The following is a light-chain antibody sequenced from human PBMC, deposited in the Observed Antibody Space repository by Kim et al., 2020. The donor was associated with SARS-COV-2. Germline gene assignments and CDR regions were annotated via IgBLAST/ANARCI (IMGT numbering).Light chain of an antibody. Sequence: AAVGSRDTMTCQESQDISNYLNWYQQKPGEAPKRLIYDDSTLETRVPSRFSGDGSGTDFTLSITNLQPEDVATYYCQQYENVPITFGQGTRLESK. V-gene: IGKV1-33*01. CDR1: QDISNY. CDR3: QQYENVPIT. J-gene: IGKJ5*01. CDR2: DDS.